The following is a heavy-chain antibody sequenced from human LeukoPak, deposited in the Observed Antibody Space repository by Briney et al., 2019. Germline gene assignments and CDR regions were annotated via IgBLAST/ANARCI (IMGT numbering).Heavy chain of an antibody. CDR2: IYYSGST. CDR1: GGSISSYY. D-gene: IGHD3-22*01. V-gene: IGHV4-59*01. Sequence: SETLTLTCTVSGGSISSYYWSWIRQPPGKGLEWIGYIYYSGSTNYNPSLKSRVTISVDTSKNQFSLNLSSVTAADTAGYYCAGQYYYESSGYCVIWAQRTRDTVSS. CDR3: AGQYYYESSGYCVI. J-gene: IGHJ4*02.